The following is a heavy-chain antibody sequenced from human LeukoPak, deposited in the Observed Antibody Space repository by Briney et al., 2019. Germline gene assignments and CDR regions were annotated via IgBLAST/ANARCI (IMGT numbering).Heavy chain of an antibody. Sequence: GGSLRLSCAASGLTFNTYAMSWVRQAPGKGLEWVSGISGIGGSTYYTDSVKGRFTISRDNSQNTLCLQMDSLRVEDTAVYYCAKDWANMVRGADHWGQGTRVTVSS. J-gene: IGHJ5*02. D-gene: IGHD3-10*01. CDR3: AKDWANMVRGADH. CDR2: ISGIGGST. V-gene: IGHV3-23*01. CDR1: GLTFNTYA.